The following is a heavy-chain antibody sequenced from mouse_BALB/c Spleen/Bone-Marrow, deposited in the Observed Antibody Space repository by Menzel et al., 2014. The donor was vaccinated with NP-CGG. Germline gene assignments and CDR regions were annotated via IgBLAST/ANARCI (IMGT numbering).Heavy chain of an antibody. CDR2: INPSSAYT. Sequence: LVESGAELARPGASVKMPCQASGYTFTRYTMHWEKQRPGQGLEWIGYINPSSAYTNYNQKFKDKATLTADKSSSTAYMQLSSLTSEDSAVYYCTIRYYAMDHWGQGTSVTVSS. D-gene: IGHD1-1*01. CDR3: TIRYYAMDH. V-gene: IGHV1-4*01. J-gene: IGHJ4*01. CDR1: GYTFTRYT.